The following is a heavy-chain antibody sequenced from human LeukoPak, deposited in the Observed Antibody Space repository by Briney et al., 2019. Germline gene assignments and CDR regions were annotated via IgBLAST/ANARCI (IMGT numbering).Heavy chain of an antibody. D-gene: IGHD6-13*01. CDR1: GGSISSGDYY. J-gene: IGHJ4*02. CDR2: IYYSGST. Sequence: SETLSLTCTVSGGSISSGDYYWSWIRQPPGKGLEWIGYIYYSGSTYYNPSLKSRVTISVDTSKNQFSLKLSSVIAADTAVYYCARVVAAAMIRGFFDYWGQGTLVTVSS. V-gene: IGHV4-30-4*08. CDR3: ARVVAAAMIRGFFDY.